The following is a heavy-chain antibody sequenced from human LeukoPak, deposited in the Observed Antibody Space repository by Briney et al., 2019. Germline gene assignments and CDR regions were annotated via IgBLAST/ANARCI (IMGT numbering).Heavy chain of an antibody. J-gene: IGHJ4*02. CDR2: IYWNDEK. CDR3: SHKYEYYFDY. D-gene: IGHD2-2*01. Sequence: SGPTLAKPAQTLTLTCTFSGFSLRPSGVGVGWIRQPPGKALEWLALIYWNDEKRYSPSLKSRLSIAKDTSKIQVVLTLTIMDPVDTATYYCSHKYEYYFDYWGQGALVTVSS. CDR1: GFSLRPSGVG. V-gene: IGHV2-5*01.